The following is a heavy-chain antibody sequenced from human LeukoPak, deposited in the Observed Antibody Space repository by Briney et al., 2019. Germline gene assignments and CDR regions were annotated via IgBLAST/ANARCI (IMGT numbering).Heavy chain of an antibody. CDR3: AREGRGTGSITPSVPAPFDY. J-gene: IGHJ4*02. D-gene: IGHD3-16*01. CDR1: GFTFSSYW. Sequence: PGGSLRLSCAASGFTFSSYWMSWVRQAPGKGLEWVANIKQDGSEKYYVDSVKGRFTISRDNAKNSLYLQMNSLRAEDTAVYYCAREGRGTGSITPSVPAPFDYWGQGTLVTVSS. CDR2: IKQDGSEK. V-gene: IGHV3-7*01.